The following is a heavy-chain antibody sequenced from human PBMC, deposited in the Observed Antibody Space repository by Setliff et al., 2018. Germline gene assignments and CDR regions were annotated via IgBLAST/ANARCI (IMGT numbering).Heavy chain of an antibody. Sequence: SETLSLTCAVYGDSFSDYYWSWIRQPPGKGLEWIEEINHRGSTNYSPSLRSRVTMSVDTSKKQLSLRLSTVTAADTAVYYCAKEYVVISFVRNSHQHYGMDVWGQGTAVTVSS. CDR2: INHRGST. CDR1: GDSFSDYY. D-gene: IGHD2-21*01. CDR3: AKEYVVISFVRNSHQHYGMDV. V-gene: IGHV4-34*01. J-gene: IGHJ6*02.